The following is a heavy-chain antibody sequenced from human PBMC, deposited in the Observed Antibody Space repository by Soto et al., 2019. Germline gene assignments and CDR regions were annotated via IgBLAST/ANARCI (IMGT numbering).Heavy chain of an antibody. J-gene: IGHJ4*02. D-gene: IGHD6-19*01. CDR1: GFTFSTYG. CDR2: IWYDGSEK. Sequence: GGSLRLSCAASGFTFSTYGMHWVRQTPGKGLEWVAVIWYDGSEKYYADSVKGRFTISRDNSENTLYLQMENLTGADTGVYYCARDRGAGWYRDFDYWGQGTLVTVSS. V-gene: IGHV3-33*01. CDR3: ARDRGAGWYRDFDY.